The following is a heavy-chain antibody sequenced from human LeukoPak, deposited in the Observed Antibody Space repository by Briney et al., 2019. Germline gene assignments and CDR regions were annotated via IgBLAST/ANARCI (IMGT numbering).Heavy chain of an antibody. CDR3: AKGHIPVASTPYFDY. J-gene: IGHJ4*02. D-gene: IGHD6-19*01. CDR1: GFTFSSYG. CDR2: IRYDGSNK. V-gene: IGHV3-30*02. Sequence: GGSLRLSCAASGFTFSSYGMHWVRQAPGKGLEWVAFIRYDGSNKYYADSVKGRFTISRDNSENTLYLQMNSLRAEDTALYYCAKGHIPVASTPYFDYWGQGTLVTVSS.